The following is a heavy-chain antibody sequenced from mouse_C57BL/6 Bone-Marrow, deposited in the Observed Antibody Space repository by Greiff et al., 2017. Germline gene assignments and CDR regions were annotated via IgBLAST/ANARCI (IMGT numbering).Heavy chain of an antibody. V-gene: IGHV1-55*01. CDR2: ICPGSGST. CDR3: ANWDVHYY. D-gene: IGHD4-1*01. J-gene: IGHJ2*01. CDR1: GYTFTSYW. Sequence: VQLQQPGAELVKPGASVKMSCTASGYTFTSYWITWVRQSPGQGLEWIGAICPGSGSTNYPEKFKSKATLTVDTSSSTGYMQLSRLTSEDSAVYYCANWDVHYYWGQGTTLTVSS.